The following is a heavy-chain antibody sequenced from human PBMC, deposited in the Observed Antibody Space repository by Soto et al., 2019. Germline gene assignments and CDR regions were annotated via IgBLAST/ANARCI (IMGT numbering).Heavy chain of an antibody. CDR1: GFTFSSYV. J-gene: IGHJ4*02. CDR3: ATSPETYFYDTSGYHALNS. Sequence: QVQLVESGGGVVQPGGSLRLSCAASGFTFSSYVLHWVRQAPGKGLEWVAMTSSDGRNKYFADSVKGRFTIARDNSRNTLHLQLNSLKPDDTALYYCATSPETYFYDTSGYHALNSWGQGTLLTVSS. D-gene: IGHD3-22*01. V-gene: IGHV3-30*01. CDR2: TSSDGRNK.